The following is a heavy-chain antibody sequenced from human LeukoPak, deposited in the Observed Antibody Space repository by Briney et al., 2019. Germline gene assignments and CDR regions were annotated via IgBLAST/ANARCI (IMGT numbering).Heavy chain of an antibody. CDR1: GGSLGGYY. CDR2: IYPTGNTNGNT. D-gene: IGHD6-19*01. V-gene: IGHV4-4*08. Sequence: SETLSLTCTVSGGSLGGYYWSWTRQTPGKGLEYIGYIYPTGNTNGNTNYNPALKSRVTISVDTSKNQSSLNLTSVTAADTAKDYCARLQWLVRSWFDPWGQGTLVIVSS. J-gene: IGHJ5*02. CDR3: ARLQWLVRSWFDP.